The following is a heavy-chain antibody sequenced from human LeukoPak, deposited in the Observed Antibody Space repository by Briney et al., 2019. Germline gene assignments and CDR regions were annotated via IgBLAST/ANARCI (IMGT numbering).Heavy chain of an antibody. J-gene: IGHJ3*02. D-gene: IGHD2-2*01. CDR2: IYTSGST. V-gene: IGHV4-4*09. CDR1: GSISSYY. CDR3: ARQKCTSTSCLTKNAFDI. Sequence: SETLSLTGTGSGSISSYYWSWIRQPPGKGLEWIGYIYTSGSTNYNPSLKSRVTISVDTSKNPCSLDLSTVTAADTAVYYCARQKCTSTSCLTKNAFDIWGQGTMVAVSS.